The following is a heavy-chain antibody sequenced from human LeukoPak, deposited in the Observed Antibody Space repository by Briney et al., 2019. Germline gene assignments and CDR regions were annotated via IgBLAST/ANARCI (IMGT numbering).Heavy chain of an antibody. CDR1: GFTFSDYY. CDR3: ARMTTGHDF. D-gene: IGHD4-17*01. CDR2: VNHSGYT. V-gene: IGHV4-34*01. Sequence: GSLGLSCAASGFTFSDYYMSWIRQAPGKGLEWIGEVNHSGYTNDNPSLKSRVTISVDTSKNQFSLRLRSVTAADTGVYFCARMTTGHDFWGQGTLVTVSS. J-gene: IGHJ4*02.